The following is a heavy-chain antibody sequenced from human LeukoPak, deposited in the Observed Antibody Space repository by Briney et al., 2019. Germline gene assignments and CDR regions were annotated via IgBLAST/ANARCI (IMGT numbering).Heavy chain of an antibody. J-gene: IGHJ4*02. Sequence: SETLSLTCAVYGGSFSGYYWSWIRQPPGKGLEWIGEINHSGSTNYNPSLKSRVTISVDTSKNQFSLKLSSVTAADTAVYYCARDKYGDHPDYWGQGTLVTVSS. D-gene: IGHD4-17*01. CDR2: INHSGST. V-gene: IGHV4-34*01. CDR3: ARDKYGDHPDY. CDR1: GGSFSGYY.